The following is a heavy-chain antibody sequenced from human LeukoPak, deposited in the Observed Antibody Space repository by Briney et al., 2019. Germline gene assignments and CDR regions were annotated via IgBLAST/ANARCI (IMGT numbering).Heavy chain of an antibody. Sequence: SETLSLTCTVSGGFISSSSYYWGWIRQPPGKGLEWIGSIYYSGSTYYNPSLKSRVTISVDKSKNQFSLNLNSVTAADTAVYFCARDEGSAYPFDYWGQGTLVTVSS. CDR2: IYYSGST. CDR1: GGFISSSSYY. V-gene: IGHV4-39*07. J-gene: IGHJ4*02. CDR3: ARDEGSAYPFDY. D-gene: IGHD3-22*01.